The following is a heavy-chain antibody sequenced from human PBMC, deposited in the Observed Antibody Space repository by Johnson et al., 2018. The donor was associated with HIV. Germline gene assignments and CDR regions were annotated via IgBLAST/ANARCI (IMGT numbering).Heavy chain of an antibody. CDR2: ISYDGTKK. J-gene: IGHJ3*02. CDR1: GFAFSGYA. D-gene: IGHD4-11*01. Sequence: QVQLVESGGGVVQPGRSLRLSCAASGFAFSGYALHWVRQAPGKGLEWVALISYDGTKKYSAGSVKGRFTLSRDNSKNTLYLQMNNLRLGDTAVYSCARSVHDYSDYLWGRDAFDIWGQGTMVIVSS. CDR3: ARSVHDYSDYLWGRDAFDI. V-gene: IGHV3-30*04.